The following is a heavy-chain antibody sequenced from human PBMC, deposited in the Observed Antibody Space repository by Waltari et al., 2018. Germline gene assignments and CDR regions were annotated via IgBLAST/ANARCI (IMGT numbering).Heavy chain of an antibody. CDR3: ARGSSLDYYYYYGMDV. V-gene: IGHV4-59*01. D-gene: IGHD1-1*01. Sequence: QVQLQESGPGLVKPSETLSLTCTVPGGSISSYYWSWIRPPPGKGLEWIGYIYYSGSTNYNPSLKSRVTISVDTSKNQFSLKLSSVTAADTAVYYCARGSSLDYYYYYGMDVWGQGTTVTVSS. J-gene: IGHJ6*02. CDR1: GGSISSYY. CDR2: IYYSGST.